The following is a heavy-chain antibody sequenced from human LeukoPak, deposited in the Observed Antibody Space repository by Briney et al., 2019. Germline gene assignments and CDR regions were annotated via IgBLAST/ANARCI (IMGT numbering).Heavy chain of an antibody. D-gene: IGHD2-15*01. V-gene: IGHV3-7*01. Sequence: GGSLRLSCATSGFSFSTYWMSWVRQAPGKGLGWVAKIKREGSEKYYVDCGKGRFTISRDTAKNSLYMEMNSLRARETAMYYCRRDCEEGQTWWSWGQGNPVTVSS. CDR1: GFSFSTYW. CDR3: RRDCEEGQTWWS. CDR2: IKREGSEK. J-gene: IGHJ4*02.